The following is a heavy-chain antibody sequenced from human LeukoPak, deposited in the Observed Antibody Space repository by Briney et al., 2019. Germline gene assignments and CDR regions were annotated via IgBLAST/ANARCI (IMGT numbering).Heavy chain of an antibody. Sequence: ASVKVSCKASGYTFTSYGISWVRQAPGQGLEWMGWISAYSGNTNYAQKLQGRVTMTTDTSTSTAHMELRSLRSDDTAVYYCARDTSLRFLEWLPHFDYWGQGTLVTVSS. CDR1: GYTFTSYG. V-gene: IGHV1-18*01. D-gene: IGHD3-3*01. J-gene: IGHJ4*02. CDR2: ISAYSGNT. CDR3: ARDTSLRFLEWLPHFDY.